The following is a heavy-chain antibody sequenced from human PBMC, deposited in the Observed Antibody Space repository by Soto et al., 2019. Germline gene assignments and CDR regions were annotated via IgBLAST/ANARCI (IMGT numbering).Heavy chain of an antibody. CDR1: GFTFSSYG. J-gene: IGHJ6*02. CDR2: IWYDGSNK. CDR3: ARGAFIAVAGHYYYGMDV. Sequence: GGSLRLSCAASGFTFSSYGMHWVRQAPGKGLEWVAVIWYDGSNKYYADSVKGRFTISRDNSKNTLYLQMNSLRAEDTAVYYCARGAFIAVAGHYYYGMDVWGQGTTVTVSS. D-gene: IGHD6-19*01. V-gene: IGHV3-33*01.